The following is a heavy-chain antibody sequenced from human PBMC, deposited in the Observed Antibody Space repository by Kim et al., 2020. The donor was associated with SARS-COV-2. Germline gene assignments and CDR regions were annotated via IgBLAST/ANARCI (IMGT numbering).Heavy chain of an antibody. CDR3: ARWVSGSYTYYFDY. J-gene: IGHJ4*02. D-gene: IGHD1-26*01. CDR1: GFTFSSYA. CDR2: ISYDGSNK. Sequence: GGSLRLSCAASGFTFSSYAMHWVRQAPGKGLEWVAVISYDGSNKYYADSVKGRFTISRDNSKNTLYLQMNSLRAEDTAVYYCARWVSGSYTYYFDYWGQG. V-gene: IGHV3-30-3*01.